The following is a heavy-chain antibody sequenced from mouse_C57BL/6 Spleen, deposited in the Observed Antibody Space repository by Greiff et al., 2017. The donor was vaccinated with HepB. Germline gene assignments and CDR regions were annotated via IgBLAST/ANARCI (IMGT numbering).Heavy chain of an antibody. Sequence: QVQLQQSGAELARPGASVKLSCKASGYTFTSYGISWVKQRTGQGLEWIGEIYPRSGNTYYNEKFKGKATLTADKSSSTAYMELRSLTSEDSAVYFCARESGLYDCYPLYAMDYWGQGTSVTVSS. J-gene: IGHJ4*01. CDR1: GYTFTSYG. CDR2: IYPRSGNT. D-gene: IGHD2-3*01. V-gene: IGHV1-81*01. CDR3: ARESGLYDCYPLYAMDY.